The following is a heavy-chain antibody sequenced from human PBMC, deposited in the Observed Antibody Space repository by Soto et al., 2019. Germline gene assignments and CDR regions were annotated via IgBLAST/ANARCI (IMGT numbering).Heavy chain of an antibody. CDR1: GGSISTYY. Sequence: PSETLSLTCTVSGGSISTYYWNWIRKSPGKGLEWIGYIYRTGSTHYNPSLNSRAAISLDTSRNRFSLKLNSVTAADTAVYFCARQIGDDPFDIWGQGTMVTVS. CDR3: ARQIGDDPFDI. CDR2: IYRTGST. D-gene: IGHD3-3*01. J-gene: IGHJ3*02. V-gene: IGHV4-59*08.